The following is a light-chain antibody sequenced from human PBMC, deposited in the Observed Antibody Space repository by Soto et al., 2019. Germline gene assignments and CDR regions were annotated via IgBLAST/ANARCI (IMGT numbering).Light chain of an antibody. V-gene: IGKV3-15*01. CDR2: DAS. CDR3: QQYNNWPPGT. CDR1: QSIRNN. J-gene: IGKJ1*01. Sequence: EVVMTQFPATLSVSPGERATLSCRASQSIRNNLAWYQQKPGQAPRLLIQDASTRATGISARFSGSGSGTEFALTLISLQSEDSAIYYCQQYNNWPPGTFGQGTKVDIK.